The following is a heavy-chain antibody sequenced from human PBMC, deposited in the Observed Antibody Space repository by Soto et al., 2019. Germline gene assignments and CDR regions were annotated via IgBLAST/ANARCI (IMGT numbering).Heavy chain of an antibody. Sequence: QVQLQESGPGLVKPSDTLSLTCAVSGYSISSSNWWGWTRQPPGKGLEWIGYIYHSGTPYYNPSLTSRLTISVDPSKHQCHLKLTSVTAVDTAVYYCSSREIEGPIDYWGQGSLVTVST. CDR1: GYSISSSNW. J-gene: IGHJ4*02. D-gene: IGHD1-26*01. CDR2: IYHSGTP. CDR3: SSREIEGPIDY. V-gene: IGHV4-28*01.